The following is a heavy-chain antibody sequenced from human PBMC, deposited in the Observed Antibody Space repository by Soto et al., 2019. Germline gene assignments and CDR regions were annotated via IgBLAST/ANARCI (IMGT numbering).Heavy chain of an antibody. D-gene: IGHD3-3*02. CDR2: IWHDGTFT. CDR3: ARDRHFRGGPDDI. J-gene: IGHJ3*02. Sequence: QVQLVESVGGVVQSGRSPRLSCAASGFTFSSFGMHWVRQAPGKGLEWVALIWHDGTFTHYADSVKGRFTISRDNSKNMLYLQMNSLRADDTAVYYCARDRHFRGGPDDIWGQGTMVTVSS. V-gene: IGHV3-33*01. CDR1: GFTFSSFG.